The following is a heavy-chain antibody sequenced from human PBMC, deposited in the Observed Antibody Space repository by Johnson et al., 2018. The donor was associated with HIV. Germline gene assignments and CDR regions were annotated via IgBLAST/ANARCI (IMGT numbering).Heavy chain of an antibody. J-gene: IGHJ3*02. Sequence: QVQLVESGGGVVQPGRSLRLSCAASGFTFSSFAMHWVRQTPGNGLEWVSGISYSGCNKYYADPVRGRFTISRDNSKNTLYLQMNTLRAEDTAVYYCARSAGGSFFWDAFDIWGQGTMVTVSS. CDR3: ARSAGGSFFWDAFDI. CDR2: ISYSGCNK. V-gene: IGHV3-30*04. D-gene: IGHD1-26*01. CDR1: GFTFSSFA.